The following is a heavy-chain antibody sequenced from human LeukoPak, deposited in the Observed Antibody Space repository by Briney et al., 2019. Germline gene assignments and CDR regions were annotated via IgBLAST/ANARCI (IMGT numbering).Heavy chain of an antibody. D-gene: IGHD2-2*01. Sequence: GASVKVSCKASGYTFTSYGISWVRHAPGQGLEWMGWISAYNGNTNYAQKLQGRVTMTTDTSTSTAYMELRSLRSDDTAVYYCARAHLDRSARCSSTSCYQGFDPWGQGTLVTVSS. CDR1: GYTFTSYG. CDR2: ISAYNGNT. J-gene: IGHJ5*02. CDR3: ARAHLDRSARCSSTSCYQGFDP. V-gene: IGHV1-18*01.